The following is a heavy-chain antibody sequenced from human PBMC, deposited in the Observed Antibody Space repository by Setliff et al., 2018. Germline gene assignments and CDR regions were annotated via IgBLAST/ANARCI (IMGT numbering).Heavy chain of an antibody. Sequence: SVKVSCKASGGTFSSYAISWVRQAPGQGLEWMGGIIPIFGTANYAQKFQGRVTITADESTSTAYMELSSLRSEDTAVYYCARPALYSSSTYYYYYYMDVWGKGTTVTVSS. D-gene: IGHD6-13*01. CDR2: IIPIFGTA. J-gene: IGHJ6*03. V-gene: IGHV1-69*13. CDR1: GGTFSSYA. CDR3: ARPALYSSSTYYYYYYMDV.